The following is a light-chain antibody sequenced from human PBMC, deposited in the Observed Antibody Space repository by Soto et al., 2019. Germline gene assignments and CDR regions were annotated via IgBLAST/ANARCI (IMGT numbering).Light chain of an antibody. CDR3: QQYDNWPRT. Sequence: VMTQSRSTLSVSPGSRSTLPCRASQSVSNNLAWYQQIHGQAPRFLIYGASTRATGIPVRFSGSGSGTEFTLTISSLQSEDFAVYYCQQYDNWPRTFGQGTKVDIK. J-gene: IGKJ1*01. V-gene: IGKV3-15*01. CDR2: GAS. CDR1: QSVSNN.